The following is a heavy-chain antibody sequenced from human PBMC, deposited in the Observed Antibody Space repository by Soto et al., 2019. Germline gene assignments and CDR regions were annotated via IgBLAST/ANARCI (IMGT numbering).Heavy chain of an antibody. D-gene: IGHD3-16*01. Sequence: ALVKRARKGSGYSFTIDGVSWVRQAPGQGLEWMGWISAYNGNTNYAQKFQGRVTITRDTSASTAYMELSSLRSEDTAVYYCARVIGGLYYFDYWGQGTLVTVSS. CDR2: ISAYNGNT. V-gene: IGHV1-18*01. CDR1: GYSFTIDG. J-gene: IGHJ4*02. CDR3: ARVIGGLYYFDY.